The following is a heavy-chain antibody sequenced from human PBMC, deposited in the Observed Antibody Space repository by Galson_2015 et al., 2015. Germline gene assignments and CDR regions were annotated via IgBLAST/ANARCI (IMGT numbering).Heavy chain of an antibody. CDR2: ISSSSTYI. V-gene: IGHV3-21*01. CDR3: ARVRGYDILTGPKGYFDY. D-gene: IGHD3-9*01. CDR1: GFTFSSYS. J-gene: IGHJ4*02. Sequence: SLRLSCAASGFTFSSYSMNWVRQAPGKGLEWVSSISSSSTYIYYAESVRGRFTISRDNAKNTLFLQMNSLRAEDTAVYYCARVRGYDILTGPKGYFDYWGQGTLVTVSS.